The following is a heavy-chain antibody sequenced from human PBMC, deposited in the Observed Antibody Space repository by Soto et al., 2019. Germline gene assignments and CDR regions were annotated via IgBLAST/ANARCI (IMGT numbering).Heavy chain of an antibody. CDR2: ISAYNGKR. J-gene: IGHJ3*02. V-gene: IGHV1-18*01. CDR3: ARGRIVASIHDAFEI. CDR1: GYPFTSYG. D-gene: IGHD5-12*01. Sequence: QGQLLQSGDEVKTPGASGRVSCRASGYPFTSYGISWVRQAPGQGLEWGAWISAYNGKRVTAQKFQGSVTMTLDTSTDTAHMELGDLTSADTAVYYCARGRIVASIHDAFEIWGQGTKVTVSS.